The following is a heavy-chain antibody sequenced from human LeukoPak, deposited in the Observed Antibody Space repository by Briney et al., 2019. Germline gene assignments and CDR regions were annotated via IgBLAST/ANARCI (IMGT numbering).Heavy chain of an antibody. D-gene: IGHD4-23*01. Sequence: SETLSLTCTVSGYSISSGYYWGWIRQPPGKGLEWIGSIYHSGGTYYNPSLKSRVTISVDTSKNQFSLKLSSVTAADTAVYYCARDDYGGNWFDPWGQGTLVTVSS. J-gene: IGHJ5*02. CDR3: ARDDYGGNWFDP. CDR2: IYHSGGT. V-gene: IGHV4-38-2*02. CDR1: GYSISSGYY.